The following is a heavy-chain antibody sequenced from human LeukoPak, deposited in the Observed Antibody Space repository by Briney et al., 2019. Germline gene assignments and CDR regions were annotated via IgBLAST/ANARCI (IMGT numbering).Heavy chain of an antibody. Sequence: GGSLRLSCAASGFTFSTYTMNWVRQAPGKGLEWVSGIYGSGGASFYADSVKGRFTISRDNSQNTVFLQMDSLRDEDTALYYCAKDLRKDGIWDVDYWGQGTLVTVSS. J-gene: IGHJ4*02. CDR3: AKDLRKDGIWDVDY. V-gene: IGHV3-23*01. CDR1: GFTFSTYT. CDR2: IYGSGGAS. D-gene: IGHD1-20*01.